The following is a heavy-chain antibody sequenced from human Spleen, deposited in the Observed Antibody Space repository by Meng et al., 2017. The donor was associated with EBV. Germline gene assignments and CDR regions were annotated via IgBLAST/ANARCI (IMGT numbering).Heavy chain of an antibody. CDR1: GDSFGCFYS. D-gene: IGHD6-19*01. CDR3: ARPFPSWQSPRLDPFGA. V-gene: IGHV4-39*01. Sequence: GQLRHSAALSLTCSCSGDSFGCFYSGGGIRQPPGRGLEWIGSVHYSGSSYYSPSLKSRVTVSVDTSKNQFPLRLTSVTAADTAVYYCARPFPSWQSPRLDPFGAWGQGTLVTVSS. J-gene: IGHJ5*02. CDR2: VHYSGSS.